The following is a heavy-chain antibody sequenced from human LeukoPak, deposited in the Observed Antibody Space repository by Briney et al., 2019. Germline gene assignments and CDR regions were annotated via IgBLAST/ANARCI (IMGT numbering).Heavy chain of an antibody. V-gene: IGHV5-51*01. D-gene: IGHD3-9*01. Sequence: GESLKISCKGSGYSFTSYWIGWVRQMPGKGLEWKGIIYPGDSDTRYSPSFQGQVTISADKSISTAYLQWSSLKASDTAMYYCARPEDILTGALDYWGQGTLVTVSS. CDR1: GYSFTSYW. J-gene: IGHJ4*02. CDR3: ARPEDILTGALDY. CDR2: IYPGDSDT.